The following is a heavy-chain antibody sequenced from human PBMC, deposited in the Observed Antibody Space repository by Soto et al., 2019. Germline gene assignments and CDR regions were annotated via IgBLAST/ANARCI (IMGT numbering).Heavy chain of an antibody. J-gene: IGHJ6*02. Sequence: SETLSLTCTVSGASISIGGYLWSWIRQHPGKGLEWIGHIYYNGSTYYNPSLKSRLTISVDTSKNEFSLRLTSVTAADTAVYFCATDEYFGSEIDFYYYAMDVWGQGTTVTVSS. CDR1: GASISIGGYL. D-gene: IGHD3-10*01. V-gene: IGHV4-31*03. CDR3: ATDEYFGSEIDFYYYAMDV. CDR2: IYYNGST.